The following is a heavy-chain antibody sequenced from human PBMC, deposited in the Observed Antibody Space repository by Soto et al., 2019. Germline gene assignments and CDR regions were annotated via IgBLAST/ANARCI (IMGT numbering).Heavy chain of an antibody. D-gene: IGHD5-12*01. V-gene: IGHV4-34*01. CDR2: INHSGST. Sequence: QVQLQQWGAGLLKPSETLSLTCAVYGGSFSGYYWSWIRQPPGKGLEWIGEINHSGSTNYNPSLKGRVTISVDTSKNQFSLKLSSVTAADTAVYYCARGLPTYEAGGWANWFDPWGQGTLVTVSS. CDR1: GGSFSGYY. J-gene: IGHJ5*02. CDR3: ARGLPTYEAGGWANWFDP.